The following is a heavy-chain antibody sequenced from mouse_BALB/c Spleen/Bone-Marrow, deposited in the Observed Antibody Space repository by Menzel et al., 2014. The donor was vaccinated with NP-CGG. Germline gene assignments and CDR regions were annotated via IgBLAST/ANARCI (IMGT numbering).Heavy chain of an antibody. V-gene: IGHV5-12-2*01. D-gene: IGHD1-1*01. CDR1: GFTFSNYI. Sequence: EVKLMESGGGLVQPGGSLKLSCAASGFTFSNYIMSWVRQTPEKRLEWVAYISNGGGSTHYPDTVKGRFTISRDNAKSTLYLQMSSLKSEDTAMYYCARHPIYYYGSSWGNYAMDYWGQGTSVTVSS. CDR2: ISNGGGST. CDR3: ARHPIYYYGSSWGNYAMDY. J-gene: IGHJ4*01.